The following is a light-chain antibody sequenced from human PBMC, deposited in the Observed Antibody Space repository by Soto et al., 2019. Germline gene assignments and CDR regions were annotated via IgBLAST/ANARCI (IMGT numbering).Light chain of an antibody. CDR1: QSVDTW. V-gene: IGKV1-5*03. CDR3: QHYNDYSRM. CDR2: KAS. J-gene: IGKJ1*01. Sequence: DIQMTQSPSTLSASIGGRVTITCRASQSVDTWLAWYQQKPGKAPKLLIYKASSLQTGVPSRFSGSGSGTEFTLTISSLQPDDFATYYCQHYNDYSRMFGQGTKVEIK.